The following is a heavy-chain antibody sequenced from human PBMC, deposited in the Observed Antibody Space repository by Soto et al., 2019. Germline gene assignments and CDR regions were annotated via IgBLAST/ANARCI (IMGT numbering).Heavy chain of an antibody. D-gene: IGHD3-10*01. CDR2: ISGYNGNS. CDR1: GYRFTTYG. Sequence: QVQLVQSGAEVKQPGASVKVSCKASGYRFTTYGITWVRQAPGQGLEWMGWISGYNGNSNYAQKLQGRVTMTTDTSTSTAFMELRSLTSDDTAVYYCARGDRSPNYWGQGTLVTVSS. CDR3: ARGDRSPNY. J-gene: IGHJ4*02. V-gene: IGHV1-18*01.